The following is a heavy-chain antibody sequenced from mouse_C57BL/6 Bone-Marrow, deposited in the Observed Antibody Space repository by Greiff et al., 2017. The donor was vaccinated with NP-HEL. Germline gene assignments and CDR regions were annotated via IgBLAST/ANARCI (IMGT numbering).Heavy chain of an antibody. CDR2: IYPGDGDT. Sequence: LQESGPELVKPGASVKISCKASGYAFSSSWMNWVKQRPGKGLEWIGRIYPGDGDTNYNGKFKGKATLTADKSSSTAYMQLSSLTSEDSAVYFCARGRIYVGAYWGQGTLVTVSA. V-gene: IGHV1-82*01. D-gene: IGHD1-1*01. CDR1: GYAFSSSW. CDR3: ARGRIYVGAY. J-gene: IGHJ3*01.